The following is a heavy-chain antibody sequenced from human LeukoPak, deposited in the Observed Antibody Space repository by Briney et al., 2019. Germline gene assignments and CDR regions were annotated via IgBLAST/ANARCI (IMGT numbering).Heavy chain of an antibody. CDR2: IKQDGSEK. D-gene: IGHD3-10*01. CDR1: GFTFSSYW. Sequence: PGGSLRLSCAASGFTFSSYWMSWVRQAPGKGLEWVANIKQDGSEKYYVDSVKGRFTISRGNAKNSLYLQMNSLRAEDTAVYYCARDWQITMVRGGGDYWGQGTLVTVSS. V-gene: IGHV3-7*01. J-gene: IGHJ4*02. CDR3: ARDWQITMVRGGGDY.